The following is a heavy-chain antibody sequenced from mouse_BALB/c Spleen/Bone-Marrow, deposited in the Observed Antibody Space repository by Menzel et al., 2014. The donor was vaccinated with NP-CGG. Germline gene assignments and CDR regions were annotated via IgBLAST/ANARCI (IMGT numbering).Heavy chain of an antibody. CDR1: GYSFTGYY. J-gene: IGHJ4*01. CDR3: ARYGTYYYAMDY. CDR2: VNPNNGGT. V-gene: IGHV1-26*01. D-gene: IGHD1-1*01. Sequence: VQLQQSGPDLVKPGASVKISCKASGYSFTGYYMHWVKQSHGKSLEWTGRVNPNNGGTSYNQRFKDKAILTVDKSSSTAYMEIRSLTSEDSAVYFCARYGTYYYAMDYWGQGTSVAVSS.